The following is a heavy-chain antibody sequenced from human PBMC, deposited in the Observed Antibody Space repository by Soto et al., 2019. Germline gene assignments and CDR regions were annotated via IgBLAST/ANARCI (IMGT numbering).Heavy chain of an antibody. CDR1: GERVSSNSAA. CDR3: ESGTGTFDY. D-gene: IGHD3-9*01. V-gene: IGHV6-1*01. Sequence: SQTLSLTCAISGERVSSNSAAWNWFRQSPSRGPEWLGRTYYRSKWYTEYAVSVESRITINTDTSRNQISLQLNSVTPEDTAVYHFESGTGTFDYWGQGTRVSVSS. J-gene: IGHJ4*02. CDR2: TYYRSKWYT.